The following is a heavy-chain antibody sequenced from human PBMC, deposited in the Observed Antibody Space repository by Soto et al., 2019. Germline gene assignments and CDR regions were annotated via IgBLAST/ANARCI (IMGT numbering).Heavy chain of an antibody. CDR3: GRDLGGVGSY. CDR1: GFTFSNYW. D-gene: IGHD3-16*01. J-gene: IGHJ4*02. CDR2: LNKDGSRT. V-gene: IGHV3-74*01. Sequence: EVQLVESGGGLVQPGGSLRLSCAASGFTFSNYWFHWVRQAPGKGLVWVSRLNKDGSRTDYADSVKGRFTIFRDNARNTLYLPINRLRAEDTAVYYCGRDLGGVGSYWGQGTLVTVSS.